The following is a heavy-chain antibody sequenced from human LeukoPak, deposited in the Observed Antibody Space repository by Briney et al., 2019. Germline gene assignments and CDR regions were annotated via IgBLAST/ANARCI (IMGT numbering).Heavy chain of an antibody. Sequence: GGSLRLSCAASGFTFDDYGMSWVRQAPGKGLEWVSGINWNGGSTGYADSVKGRFTISRDNAKNSLYLQMNSLRAEDTALYYCARDQGMAVAGTLGILDYWGQGTLVTASS. CDR3: ARDQGMAVAGTLGILDY. CDR1: GFTFDDYG. V-gene: IGHV3-20*04. CDR2: INWNGGST. D-gene: IGHD6-19*01. J-gene: IGHJ4*02.